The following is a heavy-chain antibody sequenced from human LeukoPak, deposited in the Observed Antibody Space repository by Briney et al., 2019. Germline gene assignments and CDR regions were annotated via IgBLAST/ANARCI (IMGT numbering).Heavy chain of an antibody. V-gene: IGHV3-49*04. Sequence: GGSLRLSCTASGSTFGDYAMSWVRQAPGKGLEWVGFIRSKAYGGTTEYAASVKGRFTISRDDSKSIAYLQMNSLKTEDTAVYYCTSSYSSSWENWFDPWGQGTLVTVSS. CDR3: TSSYSSSWENWFDP. J-gene: IGHJ5*02. D-gene: IGHD6-13*01. CDR1: GSTFGDYA. CDR2: IRSKAYGGTT.